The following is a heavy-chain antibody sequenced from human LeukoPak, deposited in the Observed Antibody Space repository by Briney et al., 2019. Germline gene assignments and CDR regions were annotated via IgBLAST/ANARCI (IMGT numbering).Heavy chain of an antibody. Sequence: ASVKVSCKASGYTFTNFGISWVRQAPGQGLEWMGWISVYNGNTNFAQKLQGRVTMTTDASTSTAYMELRSLRSDDTAVYYCARDPSGSGSYYVLKDYWGQGTLVTVSS. CDR2: ISVYNGNT. CDR3: ARDPSGSGSYYVLKDY. D-gene: IGHD1-26*01. V-gene: IGHV1-18*01. CDR1: GYTFTNFG. J-gene: IGHJ4*02.